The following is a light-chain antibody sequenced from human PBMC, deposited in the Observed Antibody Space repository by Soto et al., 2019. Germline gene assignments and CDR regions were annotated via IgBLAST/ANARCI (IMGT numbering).Light chain of an antibody. J-gene: IGKJ4*01. CDR1: QSVSSN. CDR3: QQCSSWSVT. CDR2: GAS. Sequence: EIVMTQSPATLSVSPGERATLSCRASQSVSSNLAWYQQKPGQAPRLLIYGASNRATGIPARFSGSGSGTEFTLTISSLEPEDFAVYYCQQCSSWSVTFGGGTKVDI. V-gene: IGKV3D-15*01.